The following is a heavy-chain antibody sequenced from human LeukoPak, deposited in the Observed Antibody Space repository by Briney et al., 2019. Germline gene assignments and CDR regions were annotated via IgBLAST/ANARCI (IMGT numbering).Heavy chain of an antibody. J-gene: IGHJ4*02. D-gene: IGHD3-3*01. V-gene: IGHV3-23*01. Sequence: GGSLRLSCAASGFTFSSYAMSWVRQAPGKGLEWVSGISGSGGSTNYADSVKGRLTISRDNSKNTLYLQMNSLRAEDTAVYYCAKWLGYDFWSGYCAIDYWGQGTLVTVSS. CDR2: ISGSGGST. CDR1: GFTFSSYA. CDR3: AKWLGYDFWSGYCAIDY.